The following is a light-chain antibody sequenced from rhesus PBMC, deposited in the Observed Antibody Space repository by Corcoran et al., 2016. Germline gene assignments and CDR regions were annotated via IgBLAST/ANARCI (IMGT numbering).Light chain of an antibody. V-gene: IGKV1-69*01. CDR3: QQHDNSPFT. CDR1: QDISNW. CDR2: RSS. J-gene: IGKJ3*01. Sequence: DIQMTQSPSSLSASVGDRVTITCRASQDISNWLAWYQQKPGKAPNLLIYRSSNLETGGPSRFSGGGSGTDFTLTISSLQPEDIATYYCQQHDNSPFTFGPGTKLNIK.